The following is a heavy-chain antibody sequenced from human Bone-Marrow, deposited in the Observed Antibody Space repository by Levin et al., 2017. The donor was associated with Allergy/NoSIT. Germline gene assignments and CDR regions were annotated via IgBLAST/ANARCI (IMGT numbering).Heavy chain of an antibody. J-gene: IGHJ6*02. CDR1: GFAFRNLV. Sequence: GESLKISCAASGFAFRNLVMHWARQAPGKGLEWLAVISYDGGDESYADSVKGRFTISRDNSKNTLYLQLNSLGPEDTAIYYCAKVLGGVRGAKPYGMDVWGQGTTVTVSS. D-gene: IGHD3-10*01. V-gene: IGHV3-30*18. CDR3: AKVLGGVRGAKPYGMDV. CDR2: ISYDGGDE.